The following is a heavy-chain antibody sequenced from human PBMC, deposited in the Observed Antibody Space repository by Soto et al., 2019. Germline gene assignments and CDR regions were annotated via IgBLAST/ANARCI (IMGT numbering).Heavy chain of an antibody. CDR1: GGSISSGDYY. J-gene: IGHJ4*02. V-gene: IGHV4-30-4*01. D-gene: IGHD2-2*01. Sequence: SETLSLTCTVSGGSISSGDYYWSWIRQPPGKGLEWIGYIYYSGSTYYNPSLKSRVTISVDTSKNQFSLKLSSVTAADTAVYYCTTDPLSVVEPSAHFNYWGQGTLVTVSS. CDR2: IYYSGST. CDR3: TTDPLSVVEPSAHFNY.